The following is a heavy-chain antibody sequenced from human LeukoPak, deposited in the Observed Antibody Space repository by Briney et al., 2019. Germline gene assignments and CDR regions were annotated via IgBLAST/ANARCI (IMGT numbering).Heavy chain of an antibody. D-gene: IGHD3-10*01. CDR1: GYTFTSYG. CDR2: ISAYNGNT. Sequence: VASVTVSFKATGYTFTSYGSSGVRQAPGQGVEWMGWISAYNGNTNYAQKLRGRVTMTTDTSTSTAYMELRSLRSDDTAVYYCARDGAGWFGGNWFDPWGQGTLVTVSS. CDR3: ARDGAGWFGGNWFDP. J-gene: IGHJ5*02. V-gene: IGHV1-18*01.